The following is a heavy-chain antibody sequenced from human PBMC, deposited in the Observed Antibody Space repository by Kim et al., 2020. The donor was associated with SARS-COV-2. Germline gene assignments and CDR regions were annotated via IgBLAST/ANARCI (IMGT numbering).Heavy chain of an antibody. CDR2: INPSGGST. J-gene: IGHJ3*02. CDR1: GYTFTSYY. V-gene: IGHV1-46*01. Sequence: ASVKVSCKASGYTFTSYYMHWVRQAPGQGLEWMGIINPSGGSTSYAQKFQGRVTMTRDTSTSTVYMELSSLRSEDTAVYYCARDDSSGYHSGAFDIWGQGTMVTVSS. CDR3: ARDDSSGYHSGAFDI. D-gene: IGHD3-22*01.